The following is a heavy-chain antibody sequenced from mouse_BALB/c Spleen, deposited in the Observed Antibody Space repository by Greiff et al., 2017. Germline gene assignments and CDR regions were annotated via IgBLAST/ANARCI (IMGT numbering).Heavy chain of an antibody. Sequence: VQRVESGAELAKPGASVKMSCKASGYTFTSYWMHWVKQRPGQGLEWIGYINPSTGYTEYNQKFKDKATLTADKSSSTAYMQLSSLTSEDSAVYYCASYDYDEGDYWGQGTTLTVSS. D-gene: IGHD2-4*01. CDR1: GYTFTSYW. CDR3: ASYDYDEGDY. V-gene: IGHV1-7*01. J-gene: IGHJ2*01. CDR2: INPSTGYT.